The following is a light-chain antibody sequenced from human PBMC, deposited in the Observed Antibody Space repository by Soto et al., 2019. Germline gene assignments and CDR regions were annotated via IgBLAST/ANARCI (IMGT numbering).Light chain of an antibody. CDR1: QSIGRL. CDR2: DAS. Sequence: DIQMTQSPSTLSASVGDRVTIACRASQSIGRLLAWYQGKPGKAPELLIYDASNLETGVPLRFSGSGSGTEFTLTISSRQPDDFATYYCQQYSRYPLTFGGGTKVEI. CDR3: QQYSRYPLT. V-gene: IGKV1-5*01. J-gene: IGKJ4*01.